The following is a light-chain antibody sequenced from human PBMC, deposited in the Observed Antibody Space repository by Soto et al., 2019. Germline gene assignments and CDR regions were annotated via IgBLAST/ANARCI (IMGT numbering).Light chain of an antibody. CDR3: MQSLQTVT. V-gene: IGKV2-28*01. Sequence: DIVMTQSPLSLPVTPGEPASISCRSSQSLLHSNGYNYLDWYLQKPGQSPHLLIYLGSNRASGVPDRFSGSGSGTDFTLKISRVEAEDVGVYYGMQSLQTVTFGQGTRLEIK. CDR2: LGS. CDR1: QSLLHSNGYNY. J-gene: IGKJ5*01.